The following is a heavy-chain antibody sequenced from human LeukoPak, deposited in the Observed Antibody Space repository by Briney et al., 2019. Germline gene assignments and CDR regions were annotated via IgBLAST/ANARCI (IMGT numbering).Heavy chain of an antibody. V-gene: IGHV1-18*01. J-gene: IGHJ4*02. CDR3: ARVDIDSSGWTRAGPDY. CDR1: GYTFTSYG. Sequence: ASVKVSCTASGYTFTSYGISWVRQAPGQGLEWMGWISAYNGNTNYAQKLQGRVTMTTDTSTSTAYMELRSLRSDDTAVYYCARVDIDSSGWTRAGPDYWGQGTLVTVSS. CDR2: ISAYNGNT. D-gene: IGHD6-19*01.